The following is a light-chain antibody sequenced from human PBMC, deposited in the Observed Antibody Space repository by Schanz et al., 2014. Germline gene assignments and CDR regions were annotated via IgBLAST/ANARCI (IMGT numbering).Light chain of an antibody. J-gene: IGKJ3*01. Sequence: EIVLTQSPATLSLSPGERATLSCRASQSVSSIDLAWYLQKPGQAPRVLIYGTSSRATGIPDRFGGSGSGTDFTLTISRLEPEDFAVYYCHQYGTSPFTFGPGTTVDIK. V-gene: IGKV3-20*01. CDR3: HQYGTSPFT. CDR1: QSVSSID. CDR2: GTS.